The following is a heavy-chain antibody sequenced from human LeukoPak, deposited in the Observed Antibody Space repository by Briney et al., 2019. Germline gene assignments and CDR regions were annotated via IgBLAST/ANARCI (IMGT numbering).Heavy chain of an antibody. V-gene: IGHV3-23*01. Sequence: GESLRLSCAASGFTFSSYAMNWVRQAPGKGLEWVSSISVSGISTYYADSVKGRFTISRDSSKNTLYLQMNSLRAEDTAVYYCAKRGNSDYYYVDVWGKGTTVTVSS. D-gene: IGHD5-12*01. CDR2: ISVSGIST. J-gene: IGHJ6*03. CDR3: AKRGNSDYYYVDV. CDR1: GFTFSSYA.